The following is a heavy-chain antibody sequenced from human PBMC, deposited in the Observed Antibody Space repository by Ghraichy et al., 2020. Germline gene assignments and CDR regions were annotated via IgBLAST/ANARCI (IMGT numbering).Heavy chain of an antibody. D-gene: IGHD1-26*01. Sequence: LSLTCAASGFSFRNFWMTWVRQAPGKGLEWVAQIKEDASQKYYVDSLKGRFTISRDNAKNSLYLQMDSLRAEDTAVFYCARIHSGRYYGDAFDIWGQGTMVTVSS. CDR2: IKEDASQK. V-gene: IGHV3-7*03. CDR3: ARIHSGRYYGDAFDI. J-gene: IGHJ3*02. CDR1: GFSFRNFW.